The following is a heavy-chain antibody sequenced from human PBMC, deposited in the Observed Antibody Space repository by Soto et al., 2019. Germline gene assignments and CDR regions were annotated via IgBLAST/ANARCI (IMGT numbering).Heavy chain of an antibody. CDR1: GFTLSNYA. D-gene: IGHD6-19*01. CDR2: IWYDGSYK. V-gene: IGHV3-33*01. Sequence: QVQLVESGGGVVQPGRSLRLSCAASGFTLSNYAMHWVRQAPGKGLAWVAVIWYDGSYKYYADSVKGRFTISRDSSKNTLYLQVNSLRADDTAMYYCARHGSGWTFDYWGQGTLVTVSS. J-gene: IGHJ4*02. CDR3: ARHGSGWTFDY.